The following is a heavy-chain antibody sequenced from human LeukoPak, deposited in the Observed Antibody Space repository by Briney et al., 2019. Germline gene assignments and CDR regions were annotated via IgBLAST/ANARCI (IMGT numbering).Heavy chain of an antibody. Sequence: GGSLRLSCAGSGFSFNYYDMNWVRQAPGKGLEWVSGISGSGSRTDYADSVKGRFTISRDNAKNTLYLQMNSLRAEDTAVYYCAKGSREWELLDAFDIWGQGTMVTVSS. D-gene: IGHD1-26*01. CDR3: AKGSREWELLDAFDI. CDR1: GFSFNYYD. V-gene: IGHV3-23*01. CDR2: ISGSGSRT. J-gene: IGHJ3*02.